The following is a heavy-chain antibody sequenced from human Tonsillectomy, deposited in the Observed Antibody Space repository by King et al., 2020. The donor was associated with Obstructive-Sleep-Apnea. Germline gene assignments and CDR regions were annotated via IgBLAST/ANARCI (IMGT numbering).Heavy chain of an antibody. CDR1: GGSISSSDW. V-gene: IGHV4-4*02. J-gene: IGHJ6*02. CDR2: IYHSGST. CDR3: ARGQELQNLDV. D-gene: IGHD1-7*01. Sequence: LPLQESGPGLVKPSGTLSLTCDVSGGSISSSDWWSWVRQPPGKGLEWLGAIYHSGSTNFNPSLKSRVTISIDKAKNNFSLSLNSVTAADTAVYYCARGQELQNLDVWGPGTTVTVSS.